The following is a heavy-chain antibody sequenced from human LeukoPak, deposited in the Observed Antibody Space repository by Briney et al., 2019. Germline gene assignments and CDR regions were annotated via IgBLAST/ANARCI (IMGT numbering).Heavy chain of an antibody. V-gene: IGHV3-7*01. CDR2: IKQDGSEK. CDR1: GFTFSSYW. J-gene: IGHJ6*03. Sequence: GGSLRLSCAASGFTFSSYWMSWVRQAPGKGLEWVANIKQDGSEKYYVDSVKGRFTISRDNAKNSLYLQMNSLRAEGTAVYYCARGRKSTVVVVAATPMNYYYYMDVWGKGTTVTVSS. D-gene: IGHD2-15*01. CDR3: ARGRKSTVVVVAATPMNYYYYMDV.